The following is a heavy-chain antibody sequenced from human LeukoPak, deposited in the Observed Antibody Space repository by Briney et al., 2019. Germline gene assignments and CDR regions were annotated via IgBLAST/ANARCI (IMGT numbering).Heavy chain of an antibody. CDR3: ARGTYCSSTSCYFAVY. Sequence: GGSLRLSCAASGFTFSSYEMNWVRQAPGKGLEWVSYISSSGSTIYYADSVKGRFTISRDNAKNSLYLQMNSLRAEDTAVYYCARGTYCSSTSCYFAVYWGQGTLVTVSS. CDR1: GFTFSSYE. CDR2: ISSSGSTI. V-gene: IGHV3-48*03. J-gene: IGHJ4*02. D-gene: IGHD2-2*01.